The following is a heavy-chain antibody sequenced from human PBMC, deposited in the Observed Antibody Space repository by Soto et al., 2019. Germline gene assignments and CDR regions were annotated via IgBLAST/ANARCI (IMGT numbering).Heavy chain of an antibody. CDR3: ASSDPRAPFDY. CDR2: INPSGGST. CDR1: GYTFTSYY. J-gene: IGHJ4*02. V-gene: IGHV1-46*01. Sequence: QVQLVQSGAEVKKPGASVKVSCKASGYTFTSYYMHWVRQAPGQGLEWMGIINPSGGSTSYAQKFQGRVTMTRDTSTSTVYMELSSLRSEDTAVHYCASSDPRAPFDYWGQGTLVTVSS.